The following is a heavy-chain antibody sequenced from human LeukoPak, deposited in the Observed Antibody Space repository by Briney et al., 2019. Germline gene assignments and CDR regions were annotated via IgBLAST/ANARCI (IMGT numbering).Heavy chain of an antibody. CDR2: INPDSGGT. V-gene: IGHV1-2*02. CDR1: GYTFTDYY. J-gene: IGHJ5*02. Sequence: ASVKVSCKASGYTFTDYYMHWVRQAPGQGLEWMGWINPDSGGTSYAQKFQGRVTMTRDTSISTAYMELSSLRSDDTAVYFCARVGTSWYMEYWFDPWGQGTLVTVSS. CDR3: ARVGTSWYMEYWFDP. D-gene: IGHD6-13*01.